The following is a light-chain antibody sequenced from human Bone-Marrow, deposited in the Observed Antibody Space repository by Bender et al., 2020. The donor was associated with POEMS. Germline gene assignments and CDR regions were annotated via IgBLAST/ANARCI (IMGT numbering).Light chain of an antibody. V-gene: IGLV2-14*01. Sequence: QSALTQPASVSGSPGQSITISCTGTSSDVGGYNYVSWYQQHPGKAPKLMIYGVTNRPSGVSNRFSGAKSGNTASLTISGLQAEDEADYYCSSYTSSSNVVFGGGTKLTVL. CDR1: SSDVGGYNY. CDR2: GVT. J-gene: IGLJ2*01. CDR3: SSYTSSSNVV.